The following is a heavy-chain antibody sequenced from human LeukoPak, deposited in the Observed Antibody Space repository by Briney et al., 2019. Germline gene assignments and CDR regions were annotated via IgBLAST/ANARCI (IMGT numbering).Heavy chain of an antibody. CDR2: IYYSGST. CDR3: ASIAADCDY. CDR1: GVSVSSGSYY. J-gene: IGHJ4*02. V-gene: IGHV4-61*01. D-gene: IGHD6-13*01. Sequence: SETLSLTCTVSGVSVSSGSYYWSWIRQPPGKGLEWIGYIYYSGSTNYNPSLKSRVTISVDTSKNQFSLKLSSVTAADTAVYYCASIAADCDYWGQGTLVTVSS.